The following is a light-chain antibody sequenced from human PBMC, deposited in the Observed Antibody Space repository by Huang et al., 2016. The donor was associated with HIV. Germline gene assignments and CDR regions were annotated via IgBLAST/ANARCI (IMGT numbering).Light chain of an antibody. V-gene: IGKV1-9*01. Sequence: IQLTQSPSSLSASIGDRVTITCRASQGISSYLAWYQQKPGKAPRLLIYAASTLQCEVPSRFSGSGSGTDFTLTISSLQPEDFATYYCQQLNSYPRTFGQGTKVEIK. CDR1: QGISSY. CDR2: AAS. CDR3: QQLNSYPRT. J-gene: IGKJ1*01.